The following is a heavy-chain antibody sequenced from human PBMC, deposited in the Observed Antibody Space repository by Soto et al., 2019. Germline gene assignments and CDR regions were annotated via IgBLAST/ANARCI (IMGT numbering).Heavy chain of an antibody. CDR1: GFTFSTYA. CDR2: ISDSGT. V-gene: IGHV3-23*01. Sequence: GSLRLSCTASGFTFSTYAMSWVRQAPGKGLDWVSAISDSGTYYADSVKGRFTISRDNSKNTLYLQMNGLRAEDTAVYYCANLLYTPFDYWGQGILVTVSS. J-gene: IGHJ4*02. CDR3: ANLLYTPFDY.